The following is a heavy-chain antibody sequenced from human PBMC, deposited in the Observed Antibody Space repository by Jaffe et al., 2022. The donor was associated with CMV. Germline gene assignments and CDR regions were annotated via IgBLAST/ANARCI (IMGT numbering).Heavy chain of an antibody. V-gene: IGHV4-39*02. J-gene: IGHJ6*03. Sequence: QLQLQESGPGLVKPSETLSLTCTVSGGSISSSNLYWGWIRQPPGKGLEWIGSISYSGTTHYSPSLKSRVTISVDTSKNHFSLKLTSVTAADTAVYYCTRPSHRTFGLVHTYYVDVWGKGTTVTVSS. CDR1: GGSISSSNLY. CDR3: TRPSHRTFGLVHTYYVDV. CDR2: ISYSGTT. D-gene: IGHD3-3*01.